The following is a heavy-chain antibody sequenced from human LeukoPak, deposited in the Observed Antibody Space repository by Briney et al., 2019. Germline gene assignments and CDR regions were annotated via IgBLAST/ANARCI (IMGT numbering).Heavy chain of an antibody. CDR3: ARDKWSSSWYGAFDI. V-gene: IGHV4-59*01. Sequence: SETLSLTCTVSGGSISSYYWSWIRQPPGKGLEWIGYIYYSGSTNYNPSLKSRVTISVDTSKNQFSLKLSSVTAADTAVYYCARDKWSSSWYGAFDIWGQGTMVTVSS. CDR2: IYYSGST. CDR1: GGSISSYY. J-gene: IGHJ3*02. D-gene: IGHD6-13*01.